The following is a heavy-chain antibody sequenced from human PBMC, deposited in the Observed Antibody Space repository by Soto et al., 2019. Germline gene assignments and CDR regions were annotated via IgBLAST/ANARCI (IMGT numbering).Heavy chain of an antibody. V-gene: IGHV1-69*01. CDR2: IIPIFGTA. D-gene: IGHD4-17*01. CDR3: GRGGPGFYGDSEYFQH. Sequence: QVQLVQSGAEVKKPGSSVKVSCKASGGTFSSYAISWVRQAPGQGLEWMGGIIPIFGTANYAQKFQGRVTITADESTSTAYMELSSLRSEDTAVYYCGRGGPGFYGDSEYFQHWGQGTLVTVSS. CDR1: GGTFSSYA. J-gene: IGHJ1*01.